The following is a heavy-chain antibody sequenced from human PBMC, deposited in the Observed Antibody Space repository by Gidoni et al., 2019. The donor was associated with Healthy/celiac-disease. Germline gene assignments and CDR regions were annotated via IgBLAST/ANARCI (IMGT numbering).Heavy chain of an antibody. J-gene: IGHJ6*02. Sequence: QVQLQQWGAGLLTPSATLSLTCAVYGGSFCGYSWSWNRQPPGKGLEWSGEINHSGSTNYNPSLKSRVTISVDTSKNQFSLKLSSVTAADTAVYYCARWGSIADCTNGVCGGMDVWGQGTTVTVSS. CDR1: GGSFCGYS. CDR3: ARWGSIADCTNGVCGGMDV. V-gene: IGHV4-34*01. D-gene: IGHD2-8*01. CDR2: INHSGST.